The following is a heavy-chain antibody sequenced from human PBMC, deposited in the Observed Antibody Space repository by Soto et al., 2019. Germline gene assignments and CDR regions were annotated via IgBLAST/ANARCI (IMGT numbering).Heavy chain of an antibody. CDR2: ISSSSSTI. V-gene: IGHV3-48*02. CDR1: GFTFSSYS. J-gene: IGHJ6*02. Sequence: GGSLRLSCAASGFTFSSYSMNWVRQAPGKGLEWVSYISSSSSTIYYADSVKGRFTISRDNAKNSLYLQMNSLRDEDTAVYYCARDVWPDDFWSGYYYYGMDVWGQGTTVTVSS. D-gene: IGHD3-3*01. CDR3: ARDVWPDDFWSGYYYYGMDV.